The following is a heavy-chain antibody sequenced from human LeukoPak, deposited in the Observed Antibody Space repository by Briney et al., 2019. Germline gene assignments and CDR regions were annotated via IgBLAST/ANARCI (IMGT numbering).Heavy chain of an antibody. CDR2: ISYDGSNK. CDR3: ARYGLPGVAAAALYYFDY. V-gene: IGHV3-30*04. CDR1: GFTFSSYA. D-gene: IGHD6-13*01. Sequence: GGSLRLSCAASGFTFSSYAMHWVRQAPGKGLEWVAVISYDGSNKYYADSVKGRFTISRDNSKNTLYLQMNSLRAEDTAVYYCARYGLPGVAAAALYYFDYWGQGTLVTVSS. J-gene: IGHJ4*02.